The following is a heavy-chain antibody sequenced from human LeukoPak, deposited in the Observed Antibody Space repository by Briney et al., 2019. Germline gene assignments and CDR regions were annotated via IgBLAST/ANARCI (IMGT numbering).Heavy chain of an antibody. CDR2: IYYSGST. D-gene: IGHD6-13*01. J-gene: IGHJ4*02. CDR3: ARHRGTWSSWSNRNFDY. V-gene: IGHV4-59*08. Sequence: SETLSLTCTVSGGSISSYYWSWIRRPPGKGLEWIGYIYYSGSTNYNPSLKSRVTISVDTSKNQFSLKLSSVTAADTAVYYCARHRGTWSSWSNRNFDYWGQGTLVTVSS. CDR1: GGSISSYY.